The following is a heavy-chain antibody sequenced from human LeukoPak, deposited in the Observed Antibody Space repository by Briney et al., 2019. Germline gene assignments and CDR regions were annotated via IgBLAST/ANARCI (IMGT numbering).Heavy chain of an antibody. Sequence: PGGSLRLSCAASGFTFSSYWMHWVRQAPGKGLGWVSRIESDGSSTSYADSVKGRITISRDNAKNTLYLQMNRLRAEDTAVYYCARGFSSGSSLPFDYWGQGTLVTVSS. CDR3: ARGFSSGSSLPFDY. J-gene: IGHJ4*02. CDR2: IESDGSST. D-gene: IGHD3-10*01. CDR1: GFTFSSYW. V-gene: IGHV3-74*01.